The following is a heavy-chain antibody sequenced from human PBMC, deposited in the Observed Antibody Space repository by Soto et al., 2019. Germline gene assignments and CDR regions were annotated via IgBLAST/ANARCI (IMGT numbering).Heavy chain of an antibody. CDR3: ARGRYYDFWSGFLNYYYYGMDV. V-gene: IGHV4-34*01. Sequence: SETLSLTCAVYGGSFSGYYWSWIRQPPGKGLEWIGEINHSGSTNYNPSLKSRVTISVDTSKNQFSLKLSSVTAADTAVYYCARGRYYDFWSGFLNYYYYGMDVWGQVTTVTVSS. J-gene: IGHJ6*02. CDR1: GGSFSGYY. D-gene: IGHD3-3*01. CDR2: INHSGST.